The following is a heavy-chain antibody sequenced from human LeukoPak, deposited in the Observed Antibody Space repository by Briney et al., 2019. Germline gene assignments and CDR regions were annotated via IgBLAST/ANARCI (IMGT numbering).Heavy chain of an antibody. CDR1: GGTFTSYA. CDR3: ARGPPNSSSWYVYFDY. Sequence: SVKVSCKASGGTFTSYAISWVRQAPGQGLEWMGRIIPILGIGKYAQKFQGRLTVTADKSTSTAYMELSSLRAEDTAVYYCARGPPNSSSWYVYFDYWGQGTLVTVSS. J-gene: IGHJ4*02. CDR2: IIPILGIG. V-gene: IGHV1-69*04. D-gene: IGHD6-13*01.